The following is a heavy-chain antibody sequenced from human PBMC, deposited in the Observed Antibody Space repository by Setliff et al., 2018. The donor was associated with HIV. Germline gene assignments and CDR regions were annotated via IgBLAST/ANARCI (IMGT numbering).Heavy chain of an antibody. Sequence: GGSLRLSCVASGFTFSNFAMNWVRQAPGKGLEWVSVILYDGSRTYYVDSVKGRFTISRDNAKSSLYLQMNSLRVEDTAVYYCATSTLAYVWNTWGQGTLVTVSS. CDR3: ATSTLAYVWNT. CDR2: ILYDGSRT. V-gene: IGHV3-30*07. CDR1: GFTFSNFA. J-gene: IGHJ5*02. D-gene: IGHD3-16*01.